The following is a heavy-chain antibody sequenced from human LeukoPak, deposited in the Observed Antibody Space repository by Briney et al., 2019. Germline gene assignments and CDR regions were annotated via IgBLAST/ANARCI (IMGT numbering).Heavy chain of an antibody. CDR3: AKDRWGPNGDDFQENGYYYYYYGMDV. V-gene: IGHV3-23*01. CDR1: GFTFSSYD. J-gene: IGHJ6*02. CDR2: ISGNGGST. D-gene: IGHD3-3*01. Sequence: GGSLRLSCAASGFTFSSYDLSWVRQAPGKGLEWVSTISGNGGSTYYADSMKGRFTISRANSKNTLYLQMNSLRAEDTAVYYCAKDRWGPNGDDFQENGYYYYYYGMDVWGQGTTVTVSS.